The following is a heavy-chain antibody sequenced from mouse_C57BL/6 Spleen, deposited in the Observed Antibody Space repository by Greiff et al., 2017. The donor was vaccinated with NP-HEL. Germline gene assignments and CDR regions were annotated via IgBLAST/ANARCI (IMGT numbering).Heavy chain of an antibody. CDR3: TGRQLRLQTWFAH. CDR2: IDPENGDT. CDR1: GFNIKDDY. V-gene: IGHV14-4*01. D-gene: IGHD3-2*02. J-gene: IGHJ3*01. Sequence: EVQLQQSGAELVRPGASVKLSCTASGFNIKDDYMHWVKQRPEQGLEWIGWIDPENGDTEYASKFQGKATITADTSSNTAYLQLSSLTSEDTAVYYCTGRQLRLQTWFAHWGQGTLVTVSA.